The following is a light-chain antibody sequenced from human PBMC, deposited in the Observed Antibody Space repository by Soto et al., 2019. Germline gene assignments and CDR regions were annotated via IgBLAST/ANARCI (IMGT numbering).Light chain of an antibody. J-gene: IGKJ4*01. Sequence: EIVLTQSPATRSLSAGERATLSCRASQSISTYLAWYQQRPGQAPRLLIYDASNRATGIPARFSGSGSGTDFTISISSLEPEDFAVYYCQPRHTWPLTFGGGTKVEIK. CDR1: QSISTY. V-gene: IGKV3-11*01. CDR3: QPRHTWPLT. CDR2: DAS.